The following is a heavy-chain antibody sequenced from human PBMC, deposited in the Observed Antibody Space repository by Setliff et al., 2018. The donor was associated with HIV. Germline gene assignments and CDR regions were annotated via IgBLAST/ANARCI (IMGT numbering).Heavy chain of an antibody. J-gene: IGHJ4*02. V-gene: IGHV1-46*01. CDR2: ISPSDGST. CDR1: GYTFTSYY. Sequence: ASVKVSCKASGYTFTSYYMHWVRQAPGQGLEWMGVISPSDGSTNYAQKFLGRVTLTRDTSLNTVYMELTTLRSEDTAFYYCARGRKDIAMVRVSNFDYWGQGTRVTVSS. CDR3: ARGRKDIAMVRVSNFDY. D-gene: IGHD3-10*01.